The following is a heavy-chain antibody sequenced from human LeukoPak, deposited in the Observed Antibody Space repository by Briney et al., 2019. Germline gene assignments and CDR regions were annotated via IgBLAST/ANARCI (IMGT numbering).Heavy chain of an antibody. Sequence: PGGSPRLSCAASGFTFSSYAMNWVRQAPGKGLEWVSAISGSGGGTYYADSVKGRFTISRDNSKNTLYLQMNSLRAEDTAVYYCAKGRGSYDWYFDLWGRGTLVTVSS. CDR3: AKGRGSYDWYFDL. D-gene: IGHD1-26*01. J-gene: IGHJ2*01. CDR1: GFTFSSYA. V-gene: IGHV3-23*01. CDR2: ISGSGGGT.